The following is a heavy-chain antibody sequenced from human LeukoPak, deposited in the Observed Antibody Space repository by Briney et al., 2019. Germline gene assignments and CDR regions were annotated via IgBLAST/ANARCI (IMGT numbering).Heavy chain of an antibody. V-gene: IGHV1-2*02. D-gene: IGHD6-19*01. CDR1: GYTFTGYY. J-gene: IGHJ4*02. Sequence: ASVTVSFKASGYTFTGYYMRWVRPAPGQGLEWMGWINPNSGGTNYAQKFQGRVTMTRDTSISTAYMELSRLKSDDTAVYYFSRVVSSGWPVDYWGQGTLVTVSS. CDR3: SRVVSSGWPVDY. CDR2: INPNSGGT.